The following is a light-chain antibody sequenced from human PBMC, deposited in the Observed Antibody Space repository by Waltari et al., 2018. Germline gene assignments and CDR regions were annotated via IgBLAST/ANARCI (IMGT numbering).Light chain of an antibody. J-gene: IGKJ1*01. Sequence: DIVLTQSPDSLPVSLGERATIHCKSLQNILYNSNNKNYLAWYQQKPGQPPKLLIYWASTRQFGVPERFSGSGSGTDFTLTISSLQAEDVAVYYCQQFFGTPWTFGQGTKVEIK. CDR3: QQFFGTPWT. V-gene: IGKV4-1*01. CDR1: QNILYNSNNKNY. CDR2: WAS.